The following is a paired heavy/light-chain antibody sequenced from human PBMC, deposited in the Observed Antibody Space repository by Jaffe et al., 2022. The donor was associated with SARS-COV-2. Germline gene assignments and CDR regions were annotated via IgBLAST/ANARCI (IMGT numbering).Heavy chain of an antibody. CDR2: IYSGGST. D-gene: IGHD4-17*01. CDR1: GFTVSSNY. Sequence: EVQLVESGGGLIQPGGSLRLSCAASGFTVSSNYMSWVRQAPGKGLEWVSVIYSGGSTYYADSVKGRFTISRDNSKNTLYLQMNSLRAEDTAVYYCARGATYDYGDYWPTPTYYYYGMDVWGQGTTVTVSS. V-gene: IGHV3-53*01. CDR3: ARGATYDYGDYWPTPTYYYYGMDV. J-gene: IGHJ6*02.
Light chain of an antibody. CDR2: EVS. CDR1: SSDVGGYNY. Sequence: QSALTQPASVSGSPGQSITISCTGTSSDVGGYNYVSWYQQHPGKAPKLMIYEVSNRPSGVPDRFSGSKSGNTASLTISGLQAEDEADYYCSSYTSSSPPHVVFGGGTKLTVL. V-gene: IGLV2-14*01. J-gene: IGLJ2*01. CDR3: SSYTSSSPPHVV.